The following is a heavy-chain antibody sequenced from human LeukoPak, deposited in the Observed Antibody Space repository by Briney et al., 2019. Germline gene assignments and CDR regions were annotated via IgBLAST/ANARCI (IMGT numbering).Heavy chain of an antibody. CDR1: GGSISSGSYY. CDR3: ARGTYNYMVRGDHYYYMDV. D-gene: IGHD3-10*01. J-gene: IGHJ6*03. V-gene: IGHV4-61*02. CDR2: IYTSGST. Sequence: SQTLSLTCTVSGGSISSGSYYWSWIRQPAGKGLEWIGRIYTSGSTNYNPSLKSRVTISVDTSKNQFSLKLSSVTAADTAVYYCARGTYNYMVRGDHYYYMDVWGKGTTVTISS.